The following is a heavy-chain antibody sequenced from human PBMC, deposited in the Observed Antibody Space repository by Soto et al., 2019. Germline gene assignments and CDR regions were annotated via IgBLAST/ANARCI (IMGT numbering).Heavy chain of an antibody. CDR2: ISSSSSYI. D-gene: IGHD4-17*01. CDR3: ASLDTVTTSY. CDR1: GFTFSSYS. Sequence: EVQLVESGGGLVKPGGSLRLSCAASGFTFSSYSMNWVRQAPGKGLEWVSSISSSSSYIYYADSVKGRFTISRDNAKNSLYLQMNGLRAEDTAVYYCASLDTVTTSYWGQGTLVTVSS. V-gene: IGHV3-21*01. J-gene: IGHJ4*02.